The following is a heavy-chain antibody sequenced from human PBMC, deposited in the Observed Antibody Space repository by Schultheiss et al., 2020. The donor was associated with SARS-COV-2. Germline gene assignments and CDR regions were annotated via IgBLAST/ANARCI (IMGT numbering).Heavy chain of an antibody. CDR1: GGSISSGGYS. Sequence: SETLSLTCGVSGGSISSGGYSWRWIRQRPGKGLEWIGEINHSGSTNYNPSLKSRVTISVDTSKNQFSLKLSSVTAADTAVYYCARTKQPRPYYGMDVWGQGTTVTVSS. J-gene: IGHJ6*02. V-gene: IGHV4-34*01. CDR3: ARTKQPRPYYGMDV. CDR2: INHSGST. D-gene: IGHD6-13*01.